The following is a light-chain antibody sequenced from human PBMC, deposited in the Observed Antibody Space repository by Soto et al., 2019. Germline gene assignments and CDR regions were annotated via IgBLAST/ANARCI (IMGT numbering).Light chain of an antibody. V-gene: IGKV3-11*01. Sequence: EIVLTQSPATLSLSPGDRATLSCRACQSVSSSLAWYQQKLGQAPRLLIYDASNRATGIPARFSGSGSGTDFTLTISSLEPEDFAVYYCQQRSNWPPTFGQGTKLEIK. CDR2: DAS. J-gene: IGKJ2*01. CDR1: QSVSSS. CDR3: QQRSNWPPT.